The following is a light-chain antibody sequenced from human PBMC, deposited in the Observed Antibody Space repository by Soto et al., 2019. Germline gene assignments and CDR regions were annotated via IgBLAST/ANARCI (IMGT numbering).Light chain of an antibody. J-gene: IGKJ1*01. CDR3: QQYNKWPPRT. CDR1: QSVSSD. CDR2: GAS. Sequence: EIVMTQSPATLSVSPGERATLSCRASQSVSSDLAWYQQKPGQAPRLLVYGASTRAIGIPARFSGSGSGTEFTRTISSLQSEDFAVYYCQQYNKWPPRTFGQGTKVEIK. V-gene: IGKV3-15*01.